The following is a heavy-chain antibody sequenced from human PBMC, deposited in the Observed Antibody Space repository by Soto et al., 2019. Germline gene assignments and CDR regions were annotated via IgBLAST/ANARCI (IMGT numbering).Heavy chain of an antibody. D-gene: IGHD3-22*01. J-gene: IGHJ3*02. CDR3: VKDTSYDSSGPDAFDI. V-gene: IGHV3-9*01. CDR2: ISWNSGTI. Sequence: SLRLSCAASGFTFDNFAMHWVRQAPGKGLEWVSGISWNSGTIEHGDSVKGRFTISRDNAKNSLYLQMNSLRVEDTALYYCVKDTSYDSSGPDAFDIWGQGTTVTVSS. CDR1: GFTFDNFA.